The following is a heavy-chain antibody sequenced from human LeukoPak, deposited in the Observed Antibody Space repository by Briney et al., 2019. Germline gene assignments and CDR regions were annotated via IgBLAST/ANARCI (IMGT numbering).Heavy chain of an antibody. Sequence: SETLSLTCTVSGGSISSYYWSWIRQPPGKGLEWIGYIYTSGSTNYNPSLKSRVTISVDTSKSQFSLKLSSVTAADTAVYYCARIMRDYTSYPPYYYYMDVWGKGTTVTVPS. V-gene: IGHV4-4*09. J-gene: IGHJ6*03. D-gene: IGHD3-16*01. CDR1: GGSISSYY. CDR2: IYTSGST. CDR3: ARIMRDYTSYPPYYYYMDV.